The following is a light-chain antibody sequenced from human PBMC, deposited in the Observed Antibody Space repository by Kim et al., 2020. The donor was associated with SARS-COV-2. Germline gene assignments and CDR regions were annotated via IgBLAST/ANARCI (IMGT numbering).Light chain of an antibody. Sequence: SSELPQDPAVSVALGQTVRITCQGDSLRSYYASWYQQKPGQAPVLVIYGKNNRPSGIPDRFSGSSSGNTASLTITGAQAEDEADYYCNSRDSSGNPYVFG. V-gene: IGLV3-19*01. CDR3: NSRDSSGNPYV. J-gene: IGLJ1*01. CDR1: SLRSYY. CDR2: GKN.